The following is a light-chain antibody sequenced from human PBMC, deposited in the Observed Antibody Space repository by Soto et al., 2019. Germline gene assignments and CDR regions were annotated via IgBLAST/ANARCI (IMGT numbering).Light chain of an antibody. CDR1: QGIRND. CDR2: AAS. V-gene: IGKV1-6*01. Sequence: AIQMTQSPSSLSASVGDRVTITCRASQGIRNDLGWDQLKPGKAPNLLIYAASTLQRGVPPRFSGSGSGTDFTLTISSLQPEDFATYYCLQDYNYPYTFGQGTKLEIK. J-gene: IGKJ2*01. CDR3: LQDYNYPYT.